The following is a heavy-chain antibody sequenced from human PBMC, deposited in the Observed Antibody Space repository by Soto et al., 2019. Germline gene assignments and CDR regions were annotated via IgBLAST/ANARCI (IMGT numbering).Heavy chain of an antibody. V-gene: IGHV1-18*01. Sequence: QVHLVQSGGEVKEPGASVKVSCKASGYSFTSQGLSWVRQAPGQGLEWMGWISTKRGNTAYAQKLQDRVTLSRDTSATTAYMELRSLTSYDTAIYYCARDRDHVLDFWGQGTMVTVSS. J-gene: IGHJ3*01. CDR3: ARDRDHVLDF. CDR2: ISTKRGNT. D-gene: IGHD3-10*02. CDR1: GYSFTSQG.